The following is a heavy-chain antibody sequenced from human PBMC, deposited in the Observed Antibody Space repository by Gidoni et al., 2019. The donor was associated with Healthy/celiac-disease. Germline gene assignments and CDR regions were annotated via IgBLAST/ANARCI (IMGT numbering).Heavy chain of an antibody. CDR3: ARSVCSGGSCYSVLYPFDY. CDR1: GFTFSSYS. D-gene: IGHD2-15*01. V-gene: IGHV3-21*01. Sequence: EVQLVESGGGLVKPGGSLRLSCAASGFTFSSYSMNWVRQAPGKGLEWVSSISSSSSYIYYADSVKGRFTISRDNAKNSLYLQMNSLRAEDTAVYYCARSVCSGGSCYSVLYPFDYWGQGTLVTVSS. J-gene: IGHJ4*02. CDR2: ISSSSSYI.